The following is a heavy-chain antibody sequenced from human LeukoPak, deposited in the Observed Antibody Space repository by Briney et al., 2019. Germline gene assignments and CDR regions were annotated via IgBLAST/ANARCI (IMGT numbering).Heavy chain of an antibody. Sequence: SGGSLRLSCAASGFTFSSYGMHWVRQAPGKGLEWVAFIRYDGSNKYYADSVKGRFTISRDNSKNTLYLQMNSLRAEDTAVYYCAKDFGIAVAGTAYWGQGTLVTVSS. V-gene: IGHV3-30*02. D-gene: IGHD6-19*01. CDR1: GFTFSSYG. CDR3: AKDFGIAVAGTAY. CDR2: IRYDGSNK. J-gene: IGHJ4*02.